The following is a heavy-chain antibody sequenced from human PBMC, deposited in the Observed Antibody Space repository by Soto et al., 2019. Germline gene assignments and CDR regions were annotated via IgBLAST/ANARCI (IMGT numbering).Heavy chain of an antibody. CDR3: ARGGEDFDY. J-gene: IGHJ4*02. V-gene: IGHV4-34*01. CDR2: INHSGST. CDR1: GGSFSGYY. Sequence: SETLSLTCAVYGGSFSGYYWSWIRQPPGKGLEWIGEINHSGSTNYNPSLKSRVTISVDTSKNQFSLKLSSVTAADTAVYYCARGGEDFDYWGQGTLVTVSS.